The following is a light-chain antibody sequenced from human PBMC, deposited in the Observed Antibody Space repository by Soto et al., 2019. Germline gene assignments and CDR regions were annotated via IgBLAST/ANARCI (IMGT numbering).Light chain of an antibody. CDR2: EVT. Sequence: QSVLTQPASVSGSPGQSITISCTGTSNDVGGYKFVSWYQQHPGKAPQLMIYEVTNRPSGVSNRFSGSKSGNTASLTISGLQAEDEADYYCTSYTISSTLVFGGGTKLTVL. J-gene: IGLJ2*01. CDR3: TSYTISSTLV. V-gene: IGLV2-14*01. CDR1: SNDVGGYKF.